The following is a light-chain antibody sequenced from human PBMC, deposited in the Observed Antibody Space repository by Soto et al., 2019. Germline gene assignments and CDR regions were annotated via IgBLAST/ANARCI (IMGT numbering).Light chain of an antibody. CDR1: SSDIGGSNY. Sequence: QSALTQPASVSGSPGQSITISCTGTSSDIGGSNYVSWYRHHPGKAPKLMIYEVSKRPSGVSNRFSGSKSGNTASLTISGLQAEDEADYCCSSYTCSSTDVFGTGTKGTVL. CDR2: EVS. V-gene: IGLV2-14*01. J-gene: IGLJ1*01. CDR3: SSYTCSSTDV.